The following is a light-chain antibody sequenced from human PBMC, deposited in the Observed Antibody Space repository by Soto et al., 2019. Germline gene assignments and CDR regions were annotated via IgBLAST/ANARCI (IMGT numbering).Light chain of an antibody. CDR1: QSVSIL. CDR2: GAT. J-gene: IGKJ1*01. CDR3: QQYGSSLWT. Sequence: EIVITQSPATRAASPGERATISCRASQSVSILLAWYQQKPGQAPRLLIHGATTRATGIPARFSGSGSGTEFTLTNSRLEPEDSAVYYCQQYGSSLWTFGQGTKVDIK. V-gene: IGKV3-15*01.